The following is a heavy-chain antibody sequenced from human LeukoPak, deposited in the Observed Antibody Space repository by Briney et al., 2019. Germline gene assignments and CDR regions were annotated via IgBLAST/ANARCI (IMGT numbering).Heavy chain of an antibody. Sequence: SETLSLTCTVSGGSISNSYWNWIRQPPGKGLEWIGYIYYSGTTKYNPSLRSRVTISVDTSKNQFSLRLTSVTVADTAVYYCARGFDSKSTYFDYWGQGTLVTVSS. J-gene: IGHJ4*02. CDR1: GGSISNSY. CDR2: IYYSGTT. CDR3: ARGFDSKSTYFDY. D-gene: IGHD5-12*01. V-gene: IGHV4-59*01.